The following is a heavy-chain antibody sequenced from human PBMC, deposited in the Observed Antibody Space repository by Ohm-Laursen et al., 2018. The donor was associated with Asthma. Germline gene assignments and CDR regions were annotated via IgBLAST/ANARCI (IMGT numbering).Heavy chain of an antibody. CDR2: IKQDASEK. CDR1: GFTFSSYW. J-gene: IGHJ3*01. Sequence: SLRLSCAASGFTFSSYWMSWVHQAPGKGLEWVANIKQDASEKYYLDSVRGRFTTSRDNAENSVFLQMNSLRAEDTAIYYCVRDTRFAFHFWGQGTMVTVSS. CDR3: VRDTRFAFHF. V-gene: IGHV3-7*01.